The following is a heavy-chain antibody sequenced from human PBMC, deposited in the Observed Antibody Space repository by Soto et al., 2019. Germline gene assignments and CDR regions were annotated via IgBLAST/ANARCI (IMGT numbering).Heavy chain of an antibody. CDR1: GGSISSYY. D-gene: IGHD5-18*01. CDR3: ARWIQGFVDY. J-gene: IGHJ4*02. CDR2: IYYSEST. Sequence: SETLSLTCTVSGGSISSYYWSWIRQPPGKGLEWIGYIYYSESTNYNPSLKSRNTISVDTSKNQISLKLSSVNDADTAVYYCARWIQGFVDYWGQGTLVTVSS. V-gene: IGHV4-59*01.